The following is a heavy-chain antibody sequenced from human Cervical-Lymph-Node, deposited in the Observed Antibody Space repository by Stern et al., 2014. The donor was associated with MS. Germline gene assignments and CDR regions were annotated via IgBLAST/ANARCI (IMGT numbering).Heavy chain of an antibody. CDR1: GYSFTTFW. V-gene: IGHV5-51*01. CDR3: AMPLTTVATHGA. CDR2: IYPGDSDT. J-gene: IGHJ5*02. D-gene: IGHD4-23*01. Sequence: EVQLLESGAEVKKPGASLKISCKGPGYSFTTFWIGWVRQLPGKGLEWMGIIYPGDSDTRYSPSFQGQVTISADKSISTAYLQWSSLKASDTAMYYCAMPLTTVATHGAWGQGTLVTVSS.